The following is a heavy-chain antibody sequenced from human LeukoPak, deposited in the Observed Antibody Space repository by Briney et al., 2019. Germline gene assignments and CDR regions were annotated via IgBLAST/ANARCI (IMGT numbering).Heavy chain of an antibody. CDR3: AKGGGSGTYYNPFDY. J-gene: IGHJ4*02. CDR2: ISWNSGYI. V-gene: IGHV3-9*01. CDR1: GFTFDDYA. Sequence: GGSLRLSCAASGFTFDDYAMHWVRQAPGKGLEWVSTISWNSGYIGYADSVKGRFTISRDNAKNSLYLQMNSLRAEDTALYYCAKGGGSGTYYNPFDYWGQGTLVTVSS. D-gene: IGHD3-10*01.